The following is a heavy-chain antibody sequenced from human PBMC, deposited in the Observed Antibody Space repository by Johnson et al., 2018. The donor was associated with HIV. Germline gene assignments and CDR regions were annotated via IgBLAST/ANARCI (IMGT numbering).Heavy chain of an antibody. CDR2: ILYDGSNQ. D-gene: IGHD3-22*01. Sequence: QVQLVESGGGVVQPGRSLRLSCAASGFTFSNYGMHWVRQSPGRGLEWVAVILYDGSNQFYADSVKGRFTISRDNSKNTLYLEMYSLRAEDTAVYYCAKDLEHTYYYDSSGLGSAFDIWGQGTMVTVSS. CDR1: GFTFSNYG. CDR3: AKDLEHTYYYDSSGLGSAFDI. V-gene: IGHV3-30*18. J-gene: IGHJ3*02.